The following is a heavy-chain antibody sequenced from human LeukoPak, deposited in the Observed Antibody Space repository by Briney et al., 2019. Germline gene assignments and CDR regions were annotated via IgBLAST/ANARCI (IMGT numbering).Heavy chain of an antibody. D-gene: IGHD1-26*01. V-gene: IGHV4-59*01. J-gene: IGHJ4*02. CDR1: GGSISSYY. CDR2: IYYSGST. Sequence: SETLSLPCTVSGGSISSYYWSWIRQPPGKGLEWIGHIYYSGSTNYNPSLKSRVTISVDTSKNQFSLKLSSVTAADTAVYYCARLVGATYFDYWGQGTLVTVSS. CDR3: ARLVGATYFDY.